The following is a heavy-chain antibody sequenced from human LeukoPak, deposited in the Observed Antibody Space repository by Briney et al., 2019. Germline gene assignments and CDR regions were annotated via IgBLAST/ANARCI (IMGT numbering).Heavy chain of an antibody. CDR1: GFALSSAW. D-gene: IGHD2-15*01. CDR3: VREAGYCAPVCLKSNWFDP. CDR2: ISNGKT. J-gene: IGHJ5*02. V-gene: IGHV3-53*01. Sequence: PGGSLRLSCAASGFALSSAWMNWVRQPPGKGLEWVSAISNGKTYYADSVRGRFTISRDDSKNTVYLQMNSLRDEDTALYYCVREAGYCAPVCLKSNWFDPWGQGTLVTVS.